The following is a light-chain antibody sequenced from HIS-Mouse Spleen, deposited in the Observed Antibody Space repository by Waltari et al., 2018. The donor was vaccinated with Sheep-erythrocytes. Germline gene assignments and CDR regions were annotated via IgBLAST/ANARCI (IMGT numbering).Light chain of an antibody. CDR1: SIDVGRYNL. Sequence: QSALTQPASVSGSPGQSITISCTGTSIDVGRYNLVSWYQQHPGKAPKLMIYEGSNRPSGVSNRFSGSKSGNTASLTISGLQAEEEADYYCCSYAGSSTPWVFGGGTKLTVL. J-gene: IGLJ3*02. CDR3: CSYAGSSTPWV. CDR2: EGS. V-gene: IGLV2-23*01.